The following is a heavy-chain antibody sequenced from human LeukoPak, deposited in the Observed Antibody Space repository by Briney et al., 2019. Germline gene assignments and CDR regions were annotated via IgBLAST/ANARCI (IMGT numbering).Heavy chain of an antibody. V-gene: IGHV3-30*03. J-gene: IGHJ4*02. CDR3: ARDRDYYFDY. CDR1: RITFSSYG. Sequence: GGSLRLSCAASRITFSSYGMHWVRQAPGKGLEWVAVISYDGSNKYYADSVKGRFTISRDNSKNTLYLQMNSLRAEDTAVYYCARDRDYYFDYWGQGTLVTVSS. CDR2: ISYDGSNK.